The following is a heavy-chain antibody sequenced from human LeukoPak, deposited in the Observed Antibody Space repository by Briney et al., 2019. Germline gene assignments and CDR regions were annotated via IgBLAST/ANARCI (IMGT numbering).Heavy chain of an antibody. V-gene: IGHV4-59*08. J-gene: IGHJ3*01. CDR3: ARHMSVSYDAFDL. Sequence: PSETLSLTCTVSGGSISSYYWSWIRQPPGKGLEWIAYVYYTGRTLYNPSLESRVTISVDTSKTQFSLTVTSVTAADTAVYYCARHMSVSYDAFDLWGRGITVTVSS. CDR2: VYYTGRT. CDR1: GGSISSYY. D-gene: IGHD3-10*01.